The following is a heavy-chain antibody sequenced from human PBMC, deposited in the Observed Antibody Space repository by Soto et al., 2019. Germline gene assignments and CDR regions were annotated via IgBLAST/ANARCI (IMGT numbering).Heavy chain of an antibody. D-gene: IGHD3-9*01. CDR2: IIPIFGTA. J-gene: IGHJ6*02. CDR1: GGTFSSYA. Sequence: GASVKVSCKASGGTFSSYAISWVRQAPGQGLEWMGGIIPIFGTANYAQKFQGRVTITADESTSTAYMELSSLRSEDTAVYYCARDHRGYYVILTGPHPPGYYNYCMEVWGQGSTVTGSS. CDR3: ARDHRGYYVILTGPHPPGYYNYCMEV. V-gene: IGHV1-69*13.